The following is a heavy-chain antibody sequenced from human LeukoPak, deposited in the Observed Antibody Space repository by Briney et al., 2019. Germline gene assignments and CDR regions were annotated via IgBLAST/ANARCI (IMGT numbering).Heavy chain of an antibody. CDR1: GFTFSDYY. Sequence: GGSLRLSCAASGFTFSDYYMSWIRQAPGKGLEWVSYISSSGSTIYYADSVKGRFTISRDNAKNSLYLQMNSLRAEDTAVYYCARGEYCSGGSCGGDYYYYGMDVWGKGTTVTVSS. D-gene: IGHD2-15*01. CDR2: ISSSGSTI. J-gene: IGHJ6*04. V-gene: IGHV3-11*01. CDR3: ARGEYCSGGSCGGDYYYYGMDV.